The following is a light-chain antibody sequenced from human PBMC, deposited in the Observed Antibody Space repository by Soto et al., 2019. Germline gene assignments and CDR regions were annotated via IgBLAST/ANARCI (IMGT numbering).Light chain of an antibody. V-gene: IGKV3-11*01. J-gene: IGKJ5*01. Sequence: DIVMTQSPATLSVSQGDKATLSCRASESIDKNLAWYQQKHGQPPRLLIYDASPRATGIPARFSGSGSGTDFTLTISSLDPEDFAIYYCQQRSDWPITFGQGTRLEIK. CDR3: QQRSDWPIT. CDR1: ESIDKN. CDR2: DAS.